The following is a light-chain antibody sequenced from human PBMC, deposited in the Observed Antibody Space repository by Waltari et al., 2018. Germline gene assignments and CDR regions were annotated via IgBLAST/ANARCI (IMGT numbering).Light chain of an antibody. CDR1: SSNIGSNR. CDR2: EDN. CDR3: GTWDSSLTAGV. Sequence: QSVLTQPPSVSAAPGQKVTISCSGSSSNIGSNRVSWYQQFPGTAPKLLIYEDNRRPSGTPDRFSGSKSGTSATLDITGLQTGDEADYYCGTWDSSLTAGVFGGGTKLNVL. J-gene: IGLJ2*01. V-gene: IGLV1-51*02.